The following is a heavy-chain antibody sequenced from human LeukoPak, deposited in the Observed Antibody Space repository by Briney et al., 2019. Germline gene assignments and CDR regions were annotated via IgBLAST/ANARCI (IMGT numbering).Heavy chain of an antibody. Sequence: PSETLSLTCTVSGGSISNSGFYWGWIRQPPGKGLEWIGTIYYKGYTFYNSSLKSRVILSVDTSKNQFSLKVTSVTAADTAVYYCARDRGYYDILTGYYTGYFDPWGQGTLVTVSS. D-gene: IGHD3-9*01. CDR1: GGSISNSGFY. J-gene: IGHJ5*02. CDR2: IYYKGYT. CDR3: ARDRGYYDILTGYYTGYFDP. V-gene: IGHV4-39*07.